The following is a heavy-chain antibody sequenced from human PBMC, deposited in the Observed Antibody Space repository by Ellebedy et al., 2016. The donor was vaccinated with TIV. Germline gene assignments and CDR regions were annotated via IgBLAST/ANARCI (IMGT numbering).Heavy chain of an antibody. CDR2: IYPGDSDT. CDR1: GYSFTSYW. Sequence: GGSLRLSXKGSGYSFTSYWIGWVRQMPGKGLEWMGIIYPGDSDTRYSPSFQGQVTISADKSISTAYLQWSSLKASDTAMYYCARLLSGSKFPTDYWGQGTLVTVSS. D-gene: IGHD5-12*01. J-gene: IGHJ4*02. CDR3: ARLLSGSKFPTDY. V-gene: IGHV5-51*01.